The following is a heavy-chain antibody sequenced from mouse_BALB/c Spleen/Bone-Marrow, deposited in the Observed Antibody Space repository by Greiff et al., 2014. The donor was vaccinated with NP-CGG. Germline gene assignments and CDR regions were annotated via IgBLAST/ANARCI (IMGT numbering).Heavy chain of an antibody. CDR3: ARSDGAMDY. Sequence: DVKLVESGGGLVQPGGSRKLSCAASGFTFSSFGMHWVRQAPEKGLEWVAYISTGSSTIYYADTVKGRFTTSRDNPKNTLFLQMTSLRSEDTAMYYCARSDGAMDYWGQGTSVTVSS. CDR2: ISTGSSTI. CDR1: GFTFSSFG. D-gene: IGHD2-3*01. J-gene: IGHJ4*01. V-gene: IGHV5-17*02.